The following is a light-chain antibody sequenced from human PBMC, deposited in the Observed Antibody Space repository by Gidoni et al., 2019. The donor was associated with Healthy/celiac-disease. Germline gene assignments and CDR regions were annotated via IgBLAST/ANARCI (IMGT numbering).Light chain of an antibody. CDR3: QQYNSPPLT. CDR2: KAS. CDR1: QSSSSW. V-gene: IGKV1-5*03. Sequence: DIQMTQSPSTLSASVGDRVTITCRASQSSSSWLAWYQQKPGKAPKLLIYKASSLESGVPSRFSGSGSGTEFTLTISSLQPDDFATYYCQQYNSPPLTFGGGTKVEIK. J-gene: IGKJ4*01.